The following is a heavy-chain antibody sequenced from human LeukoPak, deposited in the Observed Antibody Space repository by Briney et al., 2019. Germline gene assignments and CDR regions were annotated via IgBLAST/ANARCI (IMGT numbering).Heavy chain of an antibody. CDR2: IYYSGST. CDR1: GGSISSYY. V-gene: IGHV4-59*01. CDR3: ARHRRITMVRGVLGSFDY. J-gene: IGHJ4*02. D-gene: IGHD3-10*01. Sequence: PSETLSLACTVSGGSISSYYWSWIRQPPGKGLEWIGYIYYSGSTNYNPSLKSRVTISVDTSKNQFSLKLSSVTAADTAVYYCARHRRITMVRGVLGSFDYWGQGTLVTASS.